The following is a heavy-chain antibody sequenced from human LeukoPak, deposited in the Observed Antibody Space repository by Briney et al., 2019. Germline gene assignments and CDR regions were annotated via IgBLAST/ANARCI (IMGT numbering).Heavy chain of an antibody. V-gene: IGHV4-59*08. CDR1: GGSISNY. Sequence: PSETLSLTCTVSGGSISNYWSWIRQPPGKGLEWIGYIHYSGSTNYNPSLKSRVTISVDTSKNQFSLKLSSVTAADTAVYYCASISSGWYAASAEYFQHWGQGTLVTVSS. CDR3: ASISSGWYAASAEYFQH. D-gene: IGHD6-19*01. J-gene: IGHJ1*01. CDR2: IHYSGST.